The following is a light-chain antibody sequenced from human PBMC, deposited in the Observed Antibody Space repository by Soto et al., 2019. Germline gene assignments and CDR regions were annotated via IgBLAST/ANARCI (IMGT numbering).Light chain of an antibody. J-gene: IGKJ4*01. CDR2: GVT. CDR3: RRYNNWQRT. V-gene: IGKV3-15*01. Sequence: VLTQAACTLSLQPGESATLSFRASQGVSRGYLAWYQQQDGQDPRLLIHGVTTRATGIPARFSCSGCGRSLNPSINSLQSEDAVVHYCRRYNNWQRTFGGGTKVDIK. CDR1: QGVSRGY.